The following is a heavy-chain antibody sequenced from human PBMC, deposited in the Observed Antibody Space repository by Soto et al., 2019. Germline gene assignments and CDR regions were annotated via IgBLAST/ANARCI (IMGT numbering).Heavy chain of an antibody. CDR1: GFTFSSYG. CDR2: IWYDGRNK. Sequence: QVQLVESGGGVVQPGRSLRLSCAASGFTFSSYGMHWVRQAPGKGLEWVAVIWYDGRNKYYADSVKGQFTISRDNSKNTLYLQMNSLRAEDAAVYYCARPSEARQWLAAEYFHHWGQGTLVTVSS. V-gene: IGHV3-33*01. D-gene: IGHD6-19*01. J-gene: IGHJ1*01. CDR3: ARPSEARQWLAAEYFHH.